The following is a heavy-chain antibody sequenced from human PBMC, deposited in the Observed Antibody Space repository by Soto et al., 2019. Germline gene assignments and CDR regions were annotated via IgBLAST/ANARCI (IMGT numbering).Heavy chain of an antibody. D-gene: IGHD2-15*01. CDR3: ARRGYCSGGRCYSWAFDI. CDR1: GGAIITTSTR. CDR2: IYHSGST. Sequence: NPSETLSLTCSLSGGAIITTSTRRSWGRHPPGKGLEWIGEIYHSGSTNYNPSLMSRVTISLDKSKNQFSLNLSSVTAADTAVYYCARRGYCSGGRCYSWAFDIWGQGTVVT. V-gene: IGHV4-4*02. J-gene: IGHJ3*02.